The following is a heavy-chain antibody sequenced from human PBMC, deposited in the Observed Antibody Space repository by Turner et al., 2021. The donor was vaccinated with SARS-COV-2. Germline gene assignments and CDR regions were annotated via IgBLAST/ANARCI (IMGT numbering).Heavy chain of an antibody. CDR1: GFTVSSNY. V-gene: IGHV3-53*01. D-gene: IGHD3-16*02. J-gene: IGHJ4*02. CDR3: ARVRPSLIDYFDY. CDR2: IYSGGST. Sequence: EVQLVEHGSGLIDPGGSLRRPSAASGFTVSSNYMSWVRQAPGKGLEWVSVIYSGGSTYYADSVKGRFTISRDNSKNTLYLQMNSLRAEDTAVYYCARVRPSLIDYFDYWGQGTLVTVSS.